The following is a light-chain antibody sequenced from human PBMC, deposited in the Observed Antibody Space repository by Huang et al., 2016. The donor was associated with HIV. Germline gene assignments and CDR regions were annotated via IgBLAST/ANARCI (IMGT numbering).Light chain of an antibody. CDR1: QSLIHSNGNTY. CDR2: HVS. V-gene: IGKV2-30*02. CDR3: MQGTHLFT. Sequence: VVLTQSPLYLSVTLGQPASISCRSSQSLIHSNGNTYLNWFQQRPGQSPRRLIPHVSRRDSGVPDRFSGGGSGTDFTLKISRVEAEDVGVYYCMQGTHLFTFGGGTRVDIK. J-gene: IGKJ4*01.